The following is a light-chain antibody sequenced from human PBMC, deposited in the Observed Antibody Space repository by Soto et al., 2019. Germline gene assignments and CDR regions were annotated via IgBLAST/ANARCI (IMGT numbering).Light chain of an antibody. CDR1: QSVSSN. CDR2: GAS. J-gene: IGKJ5*01. Sequence: IVMTQSPATLSVSPGERATLSCRASQSVSSNLAWYQQKPGQAPRLLIYGASTRATGIPARFSGSGAGTEFTLTITSLQSEDFAVYYCRHYNNWPPITFGQGARLEIK. V-gene: IGKV3-15*01. CDR3: RHYNNWPPIT.